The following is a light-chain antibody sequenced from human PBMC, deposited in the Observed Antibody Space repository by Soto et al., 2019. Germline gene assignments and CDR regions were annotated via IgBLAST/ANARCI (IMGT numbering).Light chain of an antibody. CDR1: QSVSNNY. CDR3: QQFASSPVT. V-gene: IGKV3-20*01. J-gene: IGKJ5*01. Sequence: EFVLTQSPGTLSLSPGERATLSCRASQSVSNNYLAWYQQKPGQAPRLLIYGASSRATGIPDRFSGSGSGTDFTLTISRLEAEDFAVYYCQQFASSPVTFGQGTRLEIK. CDR2: GAS.